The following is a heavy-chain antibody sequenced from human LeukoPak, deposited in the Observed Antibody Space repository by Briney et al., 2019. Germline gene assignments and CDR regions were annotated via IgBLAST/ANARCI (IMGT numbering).Heavy chain of an antibody. D-gene: IGHD3-22*01. CDR2: INHSGST. Sequence: SETLSLTCAVYGGSFSGYYWSWIRQPPGKGLEWIGEINHSGSTNYNPSLKSRVTISVDTSKNHFSLNLRSVTAADTAVYYCARGDYYDSSGYYFVPLDYWGQGTLVTVSS. CDR3: ARGDYYDSSGYYFVPLDY. CDR1: GGSFSGYY. J-gene: IGHJ4*02. V-gene: IGHV4-34*01.